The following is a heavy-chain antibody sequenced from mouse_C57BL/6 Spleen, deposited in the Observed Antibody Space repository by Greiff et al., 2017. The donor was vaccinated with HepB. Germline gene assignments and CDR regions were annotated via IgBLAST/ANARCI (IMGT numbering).Heavy chain of an antibody. CDR2: ISDGGSYT. V-gene: IGHV5-4*01. CDR3: ARDRPPWFAY. Sequence: EVQGVESGGGLVKPGGSLKLSCAASGFTFSSYAMSWVRQTPEKRLEWVATISDGGSYTYYPDNVKGRFTISRDNAKNNLYLQMSHLKSEDTAMYYCARDRPPWFAYWGQGTLVTVSA. J-gene: IGHJ3*01. CDR1: GFTFSSYA.